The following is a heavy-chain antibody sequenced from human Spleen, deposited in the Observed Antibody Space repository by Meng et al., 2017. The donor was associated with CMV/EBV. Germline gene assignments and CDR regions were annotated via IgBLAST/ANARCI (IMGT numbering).Heavy chain of an antibody. J-gene: IGHJ4*02. V-gene: IGHV3-23*01. CDR2: VSGSGAST. Sequence: GESLKISCAASGFTFDSYTMTWVRQAPGKGLEWVSGVSGSGASTYYADSVKGRFSISRDNSKNTVYLQINSLSAEDTAVYYCAKLGLVAGPRDYWGQGTRVIVSS. CDR3: AKLGLVAGPRDY. CDR1: GFTFDSYT. D-gene: IGHD6-19*01.